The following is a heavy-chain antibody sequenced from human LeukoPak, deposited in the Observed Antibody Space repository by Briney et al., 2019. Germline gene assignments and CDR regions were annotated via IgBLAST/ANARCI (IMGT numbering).Heavy chain of an antibody. CDR3: AKDATYLTGGSYYFDY. CDR2: IRYDGSNK. Sequence: PGGSLRLSCAASGFTFSSYGMHWVRQAPGKGLEWVAFIRYDGSNKYYADSVKGRFTISRDNSKNTLYLQMNSLRAEDTAVYYCAKDATYLTGGSYYFDYWGQGTLVTVSS. CDR1: GFTFSSYG. D-gene: IGHD7-27*01. J-gene: IGHJ4*02. V-gene: IGHV3-30*02.